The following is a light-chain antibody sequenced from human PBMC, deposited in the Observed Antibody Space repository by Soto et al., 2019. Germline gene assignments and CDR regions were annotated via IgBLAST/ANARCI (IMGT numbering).Light chain of an antibody. CDR3: QQRTTWPLIFT. J-gene: IGKJ3*01. V-gene: IGKV3-11*01. CDR1: QSVSSF. CDR2: DAF. Sequence: EIVLTQSPATLSLSPGERATLSCRASQSVSSFLAWYQQKPGQAPRLLIYDAFNSATGIPTRFSGSGSGTDFTLTISSLEPEDFAVYYCQQRTTWPLIFTFGPGTKVDIK.